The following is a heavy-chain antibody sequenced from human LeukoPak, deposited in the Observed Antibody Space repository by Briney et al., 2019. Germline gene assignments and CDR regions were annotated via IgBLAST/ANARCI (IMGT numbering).Heavy chain of an antibody. Sequence: GGSLRLSCAASGFTFSSYEMNWVRQAPGKGLEWVSAISGRDDSTYYADSVKGRFTISRDTSKNTLFLQMNSLRAEDTAVYYCAKWGDYDILTGYYDPDYWGQGTLVTVSS. D-gene: IGHD3-9*01. V-gene: IGHV3-23*01. J-gene: IGHJ4*02. CDR3: AKWGDYDILTGYYDPDY. CDR2: ISGRDDST. CDR1: GFTFSSYE.